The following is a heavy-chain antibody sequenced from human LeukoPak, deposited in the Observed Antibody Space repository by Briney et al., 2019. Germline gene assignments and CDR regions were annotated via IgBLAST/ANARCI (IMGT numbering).Heavy chain of an antibody. CDR2: ISDNGVAT. Sequence: GGSLRLSCAASGFTFGNCGMTWVRQAPGQGLEWVSSISDNGVATYYADSVKGRFTISRDNAKNSLYLQMNSLRAEDTAVYYRARGAPGAFDIWGQGTMVTVSS. J-gene: IGHJ3*02. CDR1: GFTFGNCG. V-gene: IGHV3-23*01. D-gene: IGHD1-1*01. CDR3: ARGAPGAFDI.